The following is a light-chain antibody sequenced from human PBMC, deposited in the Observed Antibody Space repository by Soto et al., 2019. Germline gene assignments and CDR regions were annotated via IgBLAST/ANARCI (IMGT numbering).Light chain of an antibody. CDR1: QGIGSA. V-gene: IGKV1-13*02. Sequence: AIQLTQSPSSLSASIVDRVTITCRARQGIGSALAWYQQAPGKPPKLLIFDASTLENGVPSRFSGGGSGTDFTLTISSLQPEDFATYYCLLFNTYPQAFGGGTKVEIK. CDR3: LLFNTYPQA. J-gene: IGKJ4*01. CDR2: DAS.